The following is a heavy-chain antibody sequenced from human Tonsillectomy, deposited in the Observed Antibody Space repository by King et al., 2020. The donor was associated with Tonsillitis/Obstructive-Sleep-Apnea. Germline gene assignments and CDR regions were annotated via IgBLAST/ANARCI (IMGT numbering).Heavy chain of an antibody. D-gene: IGHD3-10*01. CDR1: GFTFSSYE. Sequence: VQLVESGGGLVQPGGSLRLSCAASGFTFSSYEMNWVRQAPGKGLEWVSYISSSGSTIYYADSVKGRFTISRDNAKNSLYLQMNSLRAEDTAVYYCASFMVRGVDFDYWGQGTLVTVSS. CDR3: ASFMVRGVDFDY. V-gene: IGHV3-48*03. J-gene: IGHJ4*02. CDR2: ISSSGSTI.